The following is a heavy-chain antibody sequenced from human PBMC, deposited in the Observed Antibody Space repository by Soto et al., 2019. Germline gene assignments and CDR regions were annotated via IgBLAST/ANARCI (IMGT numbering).Heavy chain of an antibody. CDR1: GGTFSSYA. J-gene: IGHJ6*02. Sequence: QVQLVQSGAEVKKPGSSVKVSCKASGGTFSSYAISWVRQAPGQGLEWMGGIIPIFGTANYAQKFQGRVTIIADESTRTAYMERSSRTSDDTAVYYCASRGVSSSSYHYGMDVWGQGTTITVSS. CDR2: IIPIFGTA. CDR3: ASRGVSSSSYHYGMDV. D-gene: IGHD3-10*01. V-gene: IGHV1-69*12.